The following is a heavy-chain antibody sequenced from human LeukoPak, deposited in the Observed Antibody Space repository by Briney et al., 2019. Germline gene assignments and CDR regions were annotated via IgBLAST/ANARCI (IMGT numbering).Heavy chain of an antibody. Sequence: SVKVSCKASGGTFSSYSINWVRQAPGQGLEWMGRIIPLSGMVHYAQKFHDRITITADKSTTTVYMELISLKSEDTALYYCARAFSYGMDVWGQGTMVTVSS. J-gene: IGHJ6*02. CDR3: ARAFSYGMDV. D-gene: IGHD2/OR15-2a*01. CDR2: IIPLSGMV. V-gene: IGHV1-69*04. CDR1: GGTFSSYS.